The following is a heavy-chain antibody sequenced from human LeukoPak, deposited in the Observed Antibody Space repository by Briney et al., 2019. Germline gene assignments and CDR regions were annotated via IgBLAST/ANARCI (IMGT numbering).Heavy chain of an antibody. Sequence: GGSLRLSCAASGFTFSTYAVSWVRQAPGEGLEWVSVISASGDSTYYADSLRGRFTISRDNSKNTLYLQMNSLRAEDTAVYYCAKARSGSCYSPLDYWGQGTLVTVSS. V-gene: IGHV3-23*01. CDR3: AKARSGSCYSPLDY. J-gene: IGHJ4*02. CDR1: GFTFSTYA. D-gene: IGHD2-15*01. CDR2: ISASGDST.